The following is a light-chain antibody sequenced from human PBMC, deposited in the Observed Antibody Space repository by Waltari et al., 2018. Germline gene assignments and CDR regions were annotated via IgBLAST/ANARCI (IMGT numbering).Light chain of an antibody. Sequence: QSSLTQPPSVSGAPGQRLTTPCSARGSTLGARHDVPWYRQLPGKAPTLLIYGVNTRPPGVSDRFSGSQFDTSASLAIAGLQADDEADYYCQSYDTILSVVFGGGTKLTVL. CDR2: GVN. CDR3: QSYDTILSVV. V-gene: IGLV1-40*01. CDR1: GSTLGARHD. J-gene: IGLJ2*01.